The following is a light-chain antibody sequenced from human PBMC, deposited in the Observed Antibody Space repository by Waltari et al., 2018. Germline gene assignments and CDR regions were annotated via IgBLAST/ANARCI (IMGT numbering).Light chain of an antibody. V-gene: IGKV3-11*01. J-gene: IGKJ4*01. CDR1: PSVRSY. CDR2: DAS. CDR3: QQRSNWPLT. Sequence: ESVLTQSPAHLSLSPGERATLSCRASPSVRSYLAWYQQKPGQAPRLLIYDASNRATGIPARFSGSGSGTDFTLTISSLEPEDVAVYYCQQRSNWPLTFGGGTKVEI.